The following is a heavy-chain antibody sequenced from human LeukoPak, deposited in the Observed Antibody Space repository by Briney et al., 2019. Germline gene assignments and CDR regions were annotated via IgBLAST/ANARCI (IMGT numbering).Heavy chain of an antibody. CDR3: ARIGRAGSAAGYYLDY. D-gene: IGHD6-13*01. CDR1: GFTFSSYD. J-gene: IGHJ4*02. CDR2: IGTAGDT. V-gene: IGHV3-13*01. Sequence: GGSLRLSCAASGFTFSSYDMHWVRQATGKGLEWVSAIGTAGDTYYPGSVKGRFTISRENAKNSLYLQMNSLRAEDTAVYYCARIGRAGSAAGYYLDYWGQGTLVTVSS.